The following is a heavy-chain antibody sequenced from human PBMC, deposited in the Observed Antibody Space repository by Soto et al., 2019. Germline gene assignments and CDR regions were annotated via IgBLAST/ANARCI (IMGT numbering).Heavy chain of an antibody. CDR3: ARGQQRAIHRPPYGMDV. CDR2: IYYSGST. J-gene: IGHJ6*02. CDR1: GGSISSYY. D-gene: IGHD6-13*01. Sequence: KASETLSLTCTVSGGSISSYYWSWIRQPPGKGLEWIGYIYYSGSTNYNPSLKSRVTISVDTSKNQFSLKLSSVTAADTAVYYCARGQQRAIHRPPYGMDVWGQGTTVTVSS. V-gene: IGHV4-59*01.